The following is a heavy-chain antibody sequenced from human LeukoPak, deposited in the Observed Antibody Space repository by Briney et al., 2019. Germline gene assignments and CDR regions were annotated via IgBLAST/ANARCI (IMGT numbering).Heavy chain of an antibody. CDR1: GFTFSSYW. Sequence: GGSLRLSCAASGFTFSSYWMSWVRQAPGKGLEWVANIKQDGSEKYYVDSVKGRFTISRDNAKNSLYLQMNSLRAEDTAVYYCAKSPFGVVITLNPQYFQHWGQGTLVTVSS. CDR2: IKQDGSEK. CDR3: AKSPFGVVITLNPQYFQH. J-gene: IGHJ1*01. D-gene: IGHD3-3*01. V-gene: IGHV3-7*03.